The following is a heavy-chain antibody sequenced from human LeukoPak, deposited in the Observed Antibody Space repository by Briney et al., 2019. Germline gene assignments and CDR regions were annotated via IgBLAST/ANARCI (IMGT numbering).Heavy chain of an antibody. CDR2: IKQDGSEK. V-gene: IGHV3-7*01. CDR3: ARKYYYDSSGYSYYFDY. D-gene: IGHD3-22*01. J-gene: IGHJ4*02. Sequence: PGGSLRLSCAASGFTFSSYAMHWVRQAPGKGLEWVANIKQDGSEKYYVDSVKGRFTISRDNAKNSLYLQMNSLRAEDTAVYYCARKYYYDSSGYSYYFDYWGQGTLVTVSS. CDR1: GFTFSSYA.